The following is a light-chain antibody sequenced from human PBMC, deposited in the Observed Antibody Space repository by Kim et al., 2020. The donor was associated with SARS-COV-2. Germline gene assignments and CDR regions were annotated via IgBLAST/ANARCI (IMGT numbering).Light chain of an antibody. CDR2: WAS. CDR1: QTVLDNANNKNY. V-gene: IGKV4-1*01. CDR3: QQYYSTPPS. Sequence: RATRNCKSSQTVLDNANNKNYLAWYQQQPGQAPKLLIYWASIRESGVSDRFSGSGSETDFTLTISSLQAEDVAVYYCQQYYSTPPSFGQGTKLEI. J-gene: IGKJ2*03.